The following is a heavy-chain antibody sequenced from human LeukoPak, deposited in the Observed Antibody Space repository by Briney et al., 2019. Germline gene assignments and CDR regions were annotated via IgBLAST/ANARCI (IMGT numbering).Heavy chain of an antibody. V-gene: IGHV4-39*01. Sequence: PSETLSLTCTVSGGSISSSGYYWGWIRQPPGKGLEWIGNIYSSGSTIYNPSLKSRVTISVDTSTNQFSLKLSSVTAADTAEYYCARRVAGSGYRDFWGQGTLVTVSS. CDR1: GGSISSSGYY. J-gene: IGHJ4*02. CDR2: IYSSGST. CDR3: ARRVAGSGYRDF. D-gene: IGHD3-22*01.